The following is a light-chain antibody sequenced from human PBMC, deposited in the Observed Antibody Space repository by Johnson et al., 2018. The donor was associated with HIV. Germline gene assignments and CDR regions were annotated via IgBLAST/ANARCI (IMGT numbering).Light chain of an antibody. CDR1: RSNIGNNY. V-gene: IGLV1-51*02. J-gene: IGLJ1*01. Sequence: QAVLTQPPSVSAAPGQKVTISCSGGRSNIGNNYVSWYQQLPGTTPKLLMYEDNERPSGIPDRFSGSKSGTSATLGISGLQTGDEAYYFCGTWDSRLSIFVFGTGTKITV. CDR2: EDN. CDR3: GTWDSRLSIFV.